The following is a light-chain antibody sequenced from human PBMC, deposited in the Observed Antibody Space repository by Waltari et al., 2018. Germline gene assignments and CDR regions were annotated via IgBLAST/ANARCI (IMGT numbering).Light chain of an antibody. Sequence: DIQMTQSPSTLSASVVDRVTSTCRASQSMSSWLAWYQQKPWKAPKLLVYKASRLESGVPSMFSGSGSGTEFTLTISSLQPDVFATYYCQQYNSYPYTFGQGTKLEIK. J-gene: IGKJ2*01. CDR1: QSMSSW. CDR3: QQYNSYPYT. V-gene: IGKV1-5*03. CDR2: KAS.